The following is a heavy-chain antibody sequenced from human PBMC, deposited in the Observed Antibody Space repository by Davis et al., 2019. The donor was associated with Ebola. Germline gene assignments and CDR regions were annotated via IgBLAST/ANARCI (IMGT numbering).Heavy chain of an antibody. J-gene: IGHJ6*04. CDR3: AKVEYSRSSNYYYGMDV. D-gene: IGHD6-6*01. Sequence: GGSLRLSCAASGFTFDTFWMSWVRQAPGKGLEWVANIYRDGSEKYYVDSVKGRFTISRDNAKNSLYLQMNGLRAEDTALYYCAKVEYSRSSNYYYGMDVWGKGTTVTVSS. CDR2: IYRDGSEK. CDR1: GFTFDTFW. V-gene: IGHV3-7*03.